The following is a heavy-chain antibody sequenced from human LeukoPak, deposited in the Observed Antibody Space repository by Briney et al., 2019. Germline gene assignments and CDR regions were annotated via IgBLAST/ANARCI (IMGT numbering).Heavy chain of an antibody. D-gene: IGHD3-22*01. CDR2: ISGSGGST. J-gene: IGHJ4*02. Sequence: GGSLGLSCAASGFTFSSYAMSWVRQAPGKGLEWVSAISGSGGSTYYADSVKGRFTISRDNSKNTLYLQMNSLRAEDTAVYYCAKSKYYYDSSGYDYWGQGTLVTVSS. CDR1: GFTFSSYA. CDR3: AKSKYYYDSSGYDY. V-gene: IGHV3-23*01.